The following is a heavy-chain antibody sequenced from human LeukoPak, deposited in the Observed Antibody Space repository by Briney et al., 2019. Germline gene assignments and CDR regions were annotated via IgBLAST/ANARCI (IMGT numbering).Heavy chain of an antibody. V-gene: IGHV1-18*01. Sequence: GASVKVSCKASGYTFTSYGISWVRQAPGQGLEWMGWISAYNGNTNYAQKLQGRVTMTTDTSTSTAYMELRSLRSDDTAVYYCARESPGEGYDFWSGRPYGRFDPWGQGTLVTVSS. CDR1: GYTFTSYG. D-gene: IGHD3-3*01. CDR3: ARESPGEGYDFWSGRPYGRFDP. J-gene: IGHJ5*02. CDR2: ISAYNGNT.